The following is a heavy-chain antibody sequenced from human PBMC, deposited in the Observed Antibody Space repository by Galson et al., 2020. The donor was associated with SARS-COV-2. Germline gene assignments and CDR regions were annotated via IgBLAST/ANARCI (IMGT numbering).Heavy chain of an antibody. V-gene: IGHV3-23*01. Sequence: GGSLRLSCVGTGFTFISYSMNWVRQAPGKGLEWVSLNSGSGGTTYYADSVKGRFTVSRDNSQNTLYLQMDSLRAEDTAKYYCARSLTDYFFYDMDVWGQGTTVIVSS. CDR3: ARSLTDYFFYDMDV. CDR2: NSGSGGTT. CDR1: GFTFISYS. D-gene: IGHD2-21*02. J-gene: IGHJ6*02.